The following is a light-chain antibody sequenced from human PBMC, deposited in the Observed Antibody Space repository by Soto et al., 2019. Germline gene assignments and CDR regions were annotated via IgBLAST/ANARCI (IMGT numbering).Light chain of an antibody. J-gene: IGKJ2*01. Sequence: DIQMTQSPSSLSASVGDTVTITCRASQHITNDCAWYQQKAGRAPKCLILLASRLQTGVPSRLSGSGSGTEFTLTFSSLQPEDFATYYCLHHNGYPPVFGQGTKVEIK. CDR3: LHHNGYPPV. CDR1: QHITND. CDR2: LAS. V-gene: IGKV1-17*01.